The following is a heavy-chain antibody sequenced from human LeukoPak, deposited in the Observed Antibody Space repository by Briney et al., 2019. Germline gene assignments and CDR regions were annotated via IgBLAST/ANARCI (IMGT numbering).Heavy chain of an antibody. CDR3: ARSRGLDCSSTSCHFDY. J-gene: IGHJ4*02. D-gene: IGHD2-2*01. Sequence: ASVKVSCKASGYTFTSYYMHWVRQAPGQGLEWMGWINPNSGGTNYAQKFQGRVTMTRDTSISTAYMELSRLRSDDTAVYYCARSRGLDCSSTSCHFDYWGQGTLVTVSS. CDR1: GYTFTSYY. V-gene: IGHV1-2*02. CDR2: INPNSGGT.